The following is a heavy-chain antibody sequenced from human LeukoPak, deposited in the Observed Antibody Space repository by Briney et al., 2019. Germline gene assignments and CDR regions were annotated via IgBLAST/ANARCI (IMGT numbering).Heavy chain of an antibody. Sequence: PSETLSLTCDVSGYSVNIGHYLAWVRQPPGKGLEWVATLFQSQTDCSPSLKSRATISVDTSKNQVSLKLSFVTAADTAVYYCARDRSNDYIWGGPFDYWGHGTLVSVSS. D-gene: IGHD3-16*01. CDR3: ARDRSNDYIWGGPFDY. J-gene: IGHJ4*01. CDR1: GYSVNIGHY. V-gene: IGHV4-38-2*02. CDR2: LFQSQT.